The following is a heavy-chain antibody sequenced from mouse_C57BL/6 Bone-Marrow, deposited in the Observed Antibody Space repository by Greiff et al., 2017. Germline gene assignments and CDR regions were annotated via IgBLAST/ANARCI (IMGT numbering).Heavy chain of an antibody. V-gene: IGHV1-18*01. CDR3: AITGTKWFAY. CDR2: INPNNGGT. Sequence: VQLKESGPELVKPGASVKIPCKASGYTFTDYNMDWVKQSHGKSLEWIGDINPNNGGTIYNQKFKGKATLTVDKSSSTAYMELRSLTSEDTAVYYCAITGTKWFAYWGQGTLVTVSA. CDR1: GYTFTDYN. D-gene: IGHD4-1*01. J-gene: IGHJ3*01.